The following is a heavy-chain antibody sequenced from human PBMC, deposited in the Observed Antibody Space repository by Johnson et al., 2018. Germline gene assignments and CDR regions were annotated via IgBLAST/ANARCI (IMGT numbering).Heavy chain of an antibody. D-gene: IGHD4-17*01. CDR3: ARTDGDRDY. Sequence: QVQLVQSGAEVKKPGASVKVSCKASGYTFTRYDINWVRQATGQGLEWMGWMNPNSGYTGYGQKFQGRVTMSRDTSISPAYMGLNSPGSEDTAIYYCARTDGDRDYWGQGTLVTVSS. CDR2: MNPNSGYT. V-gene: IGHV1-8*01. J-gene: IGHJ4*02. CDR1: GYTFTRYD.